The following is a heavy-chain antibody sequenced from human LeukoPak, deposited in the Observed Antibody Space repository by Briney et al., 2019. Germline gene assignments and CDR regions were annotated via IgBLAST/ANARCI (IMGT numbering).Heavy chain of an antibody. J-gene: IGHJ3*02. CDR2: VYTSGST. CDR3: ARWSYCSSTSCYYDAFDI. D-gene: IGHD2-2*01. V-gene: IGHV4-61*02. Sequence: SQTLSLTCTVSGGSISSDTYYWSWIRQPAGKGLEWIGRVYTSGSTSYNPSLTSRVTISVDTSKNQFSLKLTSVTAADTAVYYCARWSYCSSTSCYYDAFDIWGQGTMVTVSS. CDR1: GGSISSDTYY.